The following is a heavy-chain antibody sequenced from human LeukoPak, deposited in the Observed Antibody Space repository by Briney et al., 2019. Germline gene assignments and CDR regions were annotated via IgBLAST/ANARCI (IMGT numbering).Heavy chain of an antibody. V-gene: IGHV3-21*01. Sequence: GGSLRLSCAASGFTFSSYSMNWVRQAPGKGLEWVSSISSSSSYIYYADSVKGRFTISRDNAKNSLYLQMNSLRAKDTAVYYCARVGIAVAIDYWGQGTLVTVSS. CDR1: GFTFSSYS. CDR3: ARVGIAVAIDY. D-gene: IGHD6-19*01. J-gene: IGHJ4*02. CDR2: ISSSSSYI.